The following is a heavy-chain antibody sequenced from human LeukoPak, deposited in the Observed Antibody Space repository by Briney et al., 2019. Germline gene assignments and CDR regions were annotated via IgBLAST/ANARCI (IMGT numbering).Heavy chain of an antibody. CDR1: GYSLPSYW. J-gene: IGHJ6*03. CDR2: IYPGDTDP. CDR3: ARQIGVCSSTSCPESHNYYMDV. V-gene: IGHV5-51*01. D-gene: IGHD2-2*01. Sequence: GESLQIYCTGSGYSLPSYWIGWVRPMTRKGLEWMGIIYPGDTDPRYSPSFQGQATISADKSISTAYLKWSSLKASDTAMYYCARQIGVCSSTSCPESHNYYMDVGGKGTTVTVSS.